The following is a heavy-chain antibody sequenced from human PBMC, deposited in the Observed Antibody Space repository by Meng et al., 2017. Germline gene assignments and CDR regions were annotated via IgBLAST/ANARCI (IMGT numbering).Heavy chain of an antibody. V-gene: IGHV4-61*02. CDR2: IYTSGST. CDR3: ARASRGGRWLQLPPIDAFDI. Sequence: SETLSLTCTVSGGSISSGSYYWSWIRQPAGKGLEWIVRIYTSGSTNYNPSLKSRVTISVDTSKNQFSLKLSSVTAADTAVYYCARASRGGRWLQLPPIDAFDIWGQGTKVTVSS. J-gene: IGHJ3*02. D-gene: IGHD5-24*01. CDR1: GGSISSGSYY.